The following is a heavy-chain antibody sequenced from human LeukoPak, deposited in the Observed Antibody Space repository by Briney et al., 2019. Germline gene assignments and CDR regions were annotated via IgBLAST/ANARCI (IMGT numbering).Heavy chain of an antibody. J-gene: IGHJ4*02. Sequence: ASVKVSCKASGYTFTSYGISWVRQAPGQGLEWMGWISAYNGNTNYAQRLQGRVTMTTDTSTSTAYMELRSLRSDDTAVYYCARELAAAGTPSYWGQGTLVTVSS. CDR1: GYTFTSYG. CDR3: ARELAAAGTPSY. V-gene: IGHV1-18*01. CDR2: ISAYNGNT. D-gene: IGHD6-13*01.